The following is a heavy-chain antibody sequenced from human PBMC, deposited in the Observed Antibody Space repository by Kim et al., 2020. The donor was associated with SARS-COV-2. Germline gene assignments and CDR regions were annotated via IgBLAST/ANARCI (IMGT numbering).Heavy chain of an antibody. CDR3: AKDVSTGNFFQYGMDV. Sequence: GGSLRLSCAVSGFSLGQYAMHWVRQAPGKGLEWVSGIDFKRDTVGYADSVRGRITISRDNAKNALYLQMNSLRDDDTAIYYCAKDVSTGNFFQYGMDVWGQGTTVDVSS. CDR1: GFSLGQYA. V-gene: IGHV3-9*01. J-gene: IGHJ6*02. D-gene: IGHD1-7*01. CDR2: IDFKRDTV.